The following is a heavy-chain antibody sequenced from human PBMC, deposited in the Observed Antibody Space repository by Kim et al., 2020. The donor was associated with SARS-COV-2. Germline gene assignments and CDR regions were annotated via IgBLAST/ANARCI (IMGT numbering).Heavy chain of an antibody. V-gene: IGHV3-23*01. CDR3: AIVKGGGYFVF. J-gene: IGHJ4*02. D-gene: IGHD3-16*01. CDR2: IGGEGDNT. CDR1: GFTFSHFV. Sequence: GGSLRLSCAASGFTFSHFVMSWVRQAPGKGLEWVSSIGGEGDNTNYTDSVKGRFTISRDNSKNTLYLQINSLRAEDTALFYCAIVKGGGYFVFWGQGTLVTVSS.